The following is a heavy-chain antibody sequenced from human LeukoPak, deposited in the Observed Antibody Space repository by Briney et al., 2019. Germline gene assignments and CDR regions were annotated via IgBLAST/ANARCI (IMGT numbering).Heavy chain of an antibody. V-gene: IGHV1-69*13. J-gene: IGHJ4*02. Sequence: SVKVSCKASGGTFSGYAISWVRQAPGRGLEWMGGIIPIFGTANYAQKFQGRVTITADESTSTAYMELSSLRSEDTAVYYCARAPNCGGDCDYWGQGTLVTVSS. D-gene: IGHD2-21*01. CDR2: IIPIFGTA. CDR1: GGTFSGYA. CDR3: ARAPNCGGDCDY.